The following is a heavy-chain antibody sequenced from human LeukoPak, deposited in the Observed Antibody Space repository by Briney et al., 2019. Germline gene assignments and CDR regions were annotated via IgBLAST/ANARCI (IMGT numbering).Heavy chain of an antibody. CDR3: ARDRSNKFPYYFDY. J-gene: IGHJ4*02. V-gene: IGHV1-18*01. Sequence: ASVKVSCKASGYTFTSYGISWVRQAPGQGLEWMGWISAYNGNTNYAQKLQGRVTMTTDTSTSTAYMELSRLRSDDTAVYYCARDRSNKFPYYFDYWGQGTLVTVSS. CDR1: GYTFTSYG. CDR2: ISAYNGNT.